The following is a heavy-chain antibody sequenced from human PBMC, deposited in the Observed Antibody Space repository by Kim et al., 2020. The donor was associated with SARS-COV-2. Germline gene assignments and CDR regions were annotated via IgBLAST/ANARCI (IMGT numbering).Heavy chain of an antibody. J-gene: IGHJ4*02. CDR2: ISYDGSNK. V-gene: IGHV3-30*03. D-gene: IGHD3-10*01. CDR3: ASNRNYYGSGSYILDY. CDR1: GFTFSSYG. Sequence: GGSLRLSCAASGFTFSSYGMHWVRQAPGKGLEWVAVISYDGSNKYYADSVKGRFTISRDNSKNTLYLQMNSLRAVDTAVYYCASNRNYYGSGSYILDYWGQGTLVTVSS.